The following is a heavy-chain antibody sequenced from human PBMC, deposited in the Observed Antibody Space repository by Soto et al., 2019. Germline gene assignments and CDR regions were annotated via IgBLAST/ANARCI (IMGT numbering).Heavy chain of an antibody. J-gene: IGHJ5*02. CDR1: GFTFRSFT. CDR2: ISSNSAYI. D-gene: IGHD6-13*01. CDR3: TRDASRDSSARGWFDP. Sequence: EVQLVESGGGLVKPGGSLRLSCAASGFTFRSFTMNWVRQAPGKGLEWISTISSNSAYIYYTDALRGRFTISRDNAKKSLHLQMNSLRAEDTAVYYCTRDASRDSSARGWFDPWGPGTLVTVSS. V-gene: IGHV3-21*02.